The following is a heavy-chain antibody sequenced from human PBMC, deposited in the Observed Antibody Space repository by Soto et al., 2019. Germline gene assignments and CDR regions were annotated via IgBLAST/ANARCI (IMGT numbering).Heavy chain of an antibody. Sequence: EVQLVESGGGLVQPGGSLRLSCAASGFTFSSYEMNWVRQAPGKGLEWVSYISSRRSYIYYADSVKGRFTISRDNAKNSLYLQMNSLRAEDTAVYYCARDEYYYDSSGYRPRDAFDIWGQGTMVTVSS. CDR1: GFTFSSYE. CDR2: ISSRRSYI. V-gene: IGHV3-48*03. CDR3: ARDEYYYDSSGYRPRDAFDI. D-gene: IGHD3-22*01. J-gene: IGHJ3*02.